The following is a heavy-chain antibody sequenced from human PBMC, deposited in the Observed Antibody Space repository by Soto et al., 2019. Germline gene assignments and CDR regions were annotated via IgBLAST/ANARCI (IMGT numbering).Heavy chain of an antibody. CDR3: ARDASLDYYDSSGYWA. CDR1: GFTFSSYS. V-gene: IGHV3-21*01. J-gene: IGHJ5*02. CDR2: VSSSSSYI. D-gene: IGHD3-22*01. Sequence: GSLRLSCAASGFTFSSYSMNWVRQAPGKGLEWVSSVSSSSSYIYYADSVKGRFTISRDNAKNSLYLQMNSLRAEDTAVYYCARDASLDYYDSSGYWAWGQGTLVTVSS.